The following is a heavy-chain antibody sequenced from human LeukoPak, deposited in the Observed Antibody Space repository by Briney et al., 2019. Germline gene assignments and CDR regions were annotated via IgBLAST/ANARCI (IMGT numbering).Heavy chain of an antibody. V-gene: IGHV1-18*04. CDR3: ARDSPFMVPGTGDAFDI. CDR2: ISAYHGKT. D-gene: IGHD6-19*01. J-gene: IGHJ3*02. CDR1: GYTFIGYY. Sequence: GASVKVSCKASGYTFIGYYIHWVRQAPGQGLEWMGWISAYHGKTNFPQRFQGRVTLTTETSTSTAYMELRSLKSDDTAIYYCARDSPFMVPGTGDAFDIWGQGTMVSVSS.